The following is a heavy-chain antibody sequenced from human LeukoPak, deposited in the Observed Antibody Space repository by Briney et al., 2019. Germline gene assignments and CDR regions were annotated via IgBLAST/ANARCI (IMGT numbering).Heavy chain of an antibody. CDR3: AKEFRATMIVVGLDP. Sequence: SGGSLRLSCAASGFTFSSYGMHWVRQAPGKGLEWVAVISYDGSNKYYADSVKGRFTISRDNSKNTLYLQMNSLRAEDTAVYYCAKEFRATMIVVGLDPWGQGTLVTVSS. CDR1: GFTFSSYG. CDR2: ISYDGSNK. V-gene: IGHV3-30*18. D-gene: IGHD3-22*01. J-gene: IGHJ5*02.